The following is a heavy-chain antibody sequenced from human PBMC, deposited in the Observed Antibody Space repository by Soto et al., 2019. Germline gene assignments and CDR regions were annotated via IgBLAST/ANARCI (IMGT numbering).Heavy chain of an antibody. V-gene: IGHV4-30-4*01. Sequence: QVQLQESGPGLVKPSQTLSLTCTVSGGSISSGDYYWSWIRQPPGKGLEWIGYIYYSGSTYYNPSLKSRVTISVDPSKNQFSLKMSSVTAADTAVYYCARDPKWFGELGTDYWGQGTLVTVSS. CDR2: IYYSGST. CDR1: GGSISSGDYY. CDR3: ARDPKWFGELGTDY. J-gene: IGHJ4*02. D-gene: IGHD3-10*01.